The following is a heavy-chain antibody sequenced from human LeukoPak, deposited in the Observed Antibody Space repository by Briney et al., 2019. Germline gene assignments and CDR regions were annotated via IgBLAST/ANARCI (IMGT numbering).Heavy chain of an antibody. Sequence: GGSLRLSCAASGFTFINYWMVWVRQAPGKGLLWVSRINSDGSSTTYADSVKGRFTISRDNSKNTLYLQMNSLRAEDTALYYCATLPTWGQGTLVTVSS. CDR1: GFTFINYW. CDR3: ATLPT. CDR2: INSDGSST. J-gene: IGHJ4*02. V-gene: IGHV3-74*01. D-gene: IGHD4-17*01.